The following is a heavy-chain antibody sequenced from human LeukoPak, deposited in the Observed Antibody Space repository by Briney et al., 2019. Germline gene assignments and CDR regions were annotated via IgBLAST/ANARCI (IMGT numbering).Heavy chain of an antibody. J-gene: IGHJ2*01. CDR1: GGSISSYY. Sequence: PSETLSLTCTVSGGSISSYYWSWIRQPPRKGLEWIGYIYYSGSTNYNPSLKSRVTISVDTSKNQFSLKLSSVTAADTAVYYCARDPAWYFDLWGRGTLVTVSS. CDR3: ARDPAWYFDL. V-gene: IGHV4-59*12. CDR2: IYYSGST.